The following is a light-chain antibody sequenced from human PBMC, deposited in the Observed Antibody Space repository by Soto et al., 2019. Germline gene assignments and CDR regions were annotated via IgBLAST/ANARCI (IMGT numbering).Light chain of an antibody. Sequence: QLTQAPSLLSASVGDRVTITCRASPSIGSYLNWYQHKPGEAPKLLIFVADTLKSGVPSRFSGSGFNKEFTLTVTSLQPEDFATYYCQQNYDVPYTFGLGTRVEIK. J-gene: IGKJ2*01. V-gene: IGKV1-39*01. CDR1: PSIGSY. CDR2: VAD. CDR3: QQNYDVPYT.